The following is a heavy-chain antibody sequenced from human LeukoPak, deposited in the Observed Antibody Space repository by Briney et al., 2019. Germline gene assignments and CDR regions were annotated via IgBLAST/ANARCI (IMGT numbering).Heavy chain of an antibody. CDR2: ISGSGGTT. Sequence: PGESLRLSCVASGFTFSSYAMSWVRQAPGKGLEWVSAISGSGGTTFYADSVKGRFTISRDNSKNTLYLQMNSLRAEDTAVYYCAKDSGVAVAGNLDNWGQGTLVTVSS. J-gene: IGHJ4*02. CDR3: AKDSGVAVAGNLDN. V-gene: IGHV3-23*01. CDR1: GFTFSSYA. D-gene: IGHD6-19*01.